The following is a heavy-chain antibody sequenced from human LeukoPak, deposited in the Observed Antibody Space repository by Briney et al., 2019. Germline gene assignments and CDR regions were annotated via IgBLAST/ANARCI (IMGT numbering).Heavy chain of an antibody. CDR2: INPNSGGT. D-gene: IGHD3-22*01. V-gene: IGHV1-2*02. Sequence: ASVKVSCKASGYTFTGYYMHWVRQAPGQGLEWMGWINPNSGGTNYAEKFQGRVTMTRDKSISTVYMELSRLRSDDTAVYYCARGARWAYSPPNHYDSSGLTPAPIDYWGQGTLVTVSS. CDR1: GYTFTGYY. J-gene: IGHJ4*02. CDR3: ARGARWAYSPPNHYDSSGLTPAPIDY.